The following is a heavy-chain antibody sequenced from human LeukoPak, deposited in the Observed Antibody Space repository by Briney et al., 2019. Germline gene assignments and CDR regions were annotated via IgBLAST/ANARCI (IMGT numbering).Heavy chain of an antibody. CDR2: LSGSGGNT. J-gene: IGHJ4*02. Sequence: GGSLRLSCAASGFTFSNYAMAWVRQAPGKGLEWVSGLSGSGGNTFYAVSVKGRFTISRDNPKNTLYLQMNSLRAEDTAVYYCATEKGDPPDYWGQGTLVTVSS. CDR1: GFTFSNYA. D-gene: IGHD3-16*01. CDR3: ATEKGDPPDY. V-gene: IGHV3-23*01.